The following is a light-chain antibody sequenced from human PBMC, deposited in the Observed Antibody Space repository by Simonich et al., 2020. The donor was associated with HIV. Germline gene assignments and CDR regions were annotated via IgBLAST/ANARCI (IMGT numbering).Light chain of an antibody. J-gene: IGLJ3*02. V-gene: IGLV2-14*03. CDR1: SSDVGGYNY. CDR2: VVT. CDR3: SSYTSSSTWV. Sequence: QSALTQPASVSGSPGQSITISCTGTSSDVGGYNYVSLYQQHPGKAPKLIIYVVTNRPSGVSNRVSGSKSGNTASLTISGLQAEDEADYYGSSYTSSSTWVFGGGTKLTVL.